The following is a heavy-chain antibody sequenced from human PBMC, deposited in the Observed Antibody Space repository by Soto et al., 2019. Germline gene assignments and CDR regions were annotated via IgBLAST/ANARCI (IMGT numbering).Heavy chain of an antibody. CDR3: ARGTGLELRYYYYGMDV. J-gene: IGHJ6*02. D-gene: IGHD1-7*01. CDR1: GGSVSSGSYY. V-gene: IGHV4-61*01. Sequence: SETLSLTCTVSGGSVSSGSYYWSWIRQPPGKGLEWIGYIYYSGSTNYNPSLKSRVTISVDTSKNQFSLKLSSVTAADTAVYYCARGTGLELRYYYYGMDVWGQGTTVTVSS. CDR2: IYYSGST.